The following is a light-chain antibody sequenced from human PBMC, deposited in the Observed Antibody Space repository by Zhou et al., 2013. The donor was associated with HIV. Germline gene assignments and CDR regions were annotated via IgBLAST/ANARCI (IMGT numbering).Light chain of an antibody. CDR2: DAS. V-gene: IGKV3D-20*02. J-gene: IGKJ2*01. CDR1: QSVSSSY. Sequence: EIVLTQSPGTLSLSPGERATLSCRASQSVSSSYLAWYQQKPGQAPRLLIYDASNRATGIPARFSGSGSGTDFTLTISSLEPEDFAVYYCQQRYNWPKTFGQGTKLEIK. CDR3: QQRYNWPKT.